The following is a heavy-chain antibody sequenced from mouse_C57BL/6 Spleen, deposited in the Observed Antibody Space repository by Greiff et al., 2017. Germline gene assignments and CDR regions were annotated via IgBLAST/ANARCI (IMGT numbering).Heavy chain of an antibody. CDR3: ARYDYDGYFDV. CDR2: ISYSGST. J-gene: IGHJ1*03. CDR1: GYSITSGYD. D-gene: IGHD2-4*01. Sequence: EVQVVESGPGMVKPSQSLSLTCPVTGYSITSGYDWHWFRHFPGNKLEWMGYISYSGSTNYNPSLKSRISITHDTSKNHFFLKLNSVTTEDTATYCCARYDYDGYFDVWGTAATDTVSS. V-gene: IGHV3-1*01.